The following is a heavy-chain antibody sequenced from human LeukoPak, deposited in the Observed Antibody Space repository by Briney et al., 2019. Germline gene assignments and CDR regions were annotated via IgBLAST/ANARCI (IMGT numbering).Heavy chain of an antibody. CDR1: GFTFRNYV. Sequence: GGSLRLSSAASGFTFRNYVIHWVRQAPGKGLEWVAVTSSDLNVKLYADSVKGRFTISRDNSRSTLYLQMNSLRPEDTAIYYCAREGYYGSGSPPSLYFDYWGQGTLVTVSS. V-gene: IGHV3-30-3*01. CDR2: TSSDLNVK. D-gene: IGHD3-10*01. CDR3: AREGYYGSGSPPSLYFDY. J-gene: IGHJ4*02.